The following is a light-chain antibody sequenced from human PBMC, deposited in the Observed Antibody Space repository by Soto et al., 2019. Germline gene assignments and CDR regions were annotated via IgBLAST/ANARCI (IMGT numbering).Light chain of an antibody. V-gene: IGKV3-20*01. Sequence: IVLTQSPGTLSLSPGERATLSCRASQRVSDTYLAWYQQKPGQAPRLLIHGASIRATGIPDRFSGSGSGTDFSLTISRLEPEDFAVYFCQQYGSSPPFTFGQGTKVEIK. CDR1: QRVSDTY. CDR2: GAS. CDR3: QQYGSSPPFT. J-gene: IGKJ2*01.